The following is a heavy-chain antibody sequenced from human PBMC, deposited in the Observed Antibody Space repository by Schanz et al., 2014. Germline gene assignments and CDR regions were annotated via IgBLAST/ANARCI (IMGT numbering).Heavy chain of an antibody. CDR2: INWSDGGST. CDR1: GFTFENYA. D-gene: IGHD6-19*01. Sequence: EVQLLESGGGLVQPGGSLRLSCAASGFTFENYALTWVRQVPGKGLEWVSRINWSDGGSTGYADSVRGRFTISRDNAKNSLYLEMNSLRVEDTAVYYCAASSGWHSSTDYWGQGTLVTVSS. J-gene: IGHJ4*02. CDR3: AASSGWHSSTDY. V-gene: IGHV3-20*04.